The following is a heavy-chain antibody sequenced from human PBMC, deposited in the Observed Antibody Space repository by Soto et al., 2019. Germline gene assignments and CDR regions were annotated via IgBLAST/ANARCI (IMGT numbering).Heavy chain of an antibody. J-gene: IGHJ4*02. D-gene: IGHD3-22*01. CDR3: TTGPPMYYYDSSGYYYFDY. CDR1: GFTFSNAW. CDR2: IKSKTDGGTT. Sequence: KPGGSLRLSCAASGFTFSNAWMSWVRHAPGKGLEWVGRIKSKTDGGTTDYAAPVKGRFTISRDDSKNTLYLQMNSLKTEDTAVYYCTTGPPMYYYDSSGYYYFDYWGQGTLVTVSS. V-gene: IGHV3-15*01.